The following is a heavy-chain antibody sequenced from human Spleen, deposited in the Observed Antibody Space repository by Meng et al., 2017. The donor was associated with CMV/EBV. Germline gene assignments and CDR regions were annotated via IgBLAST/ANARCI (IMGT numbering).Heavy chain of an antibody. CDR1: GFAFSNYG. D-gene: IGHD6-13*01. J-gene: IGHJ4*02. CDR3: AREMSSNWYGTFDY. Sequence: GGSLRLSCVASGFAFSNYGVHWVRQAPGRGLEWVAFIRHDGSKEYYADSVKGRFAISRDNSMNTLYLRVNSLRTEDTAVYYCAREMSSNWYGTFDYWGQGTLVTVSS. CDR2: IRHDGSKE. V-gene: IGHV3-30*02.